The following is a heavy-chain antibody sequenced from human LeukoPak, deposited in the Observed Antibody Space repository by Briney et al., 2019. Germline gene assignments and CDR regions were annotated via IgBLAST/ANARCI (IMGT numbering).Heavy chain of an antibody. CDR3: ARAPRDSSSWYVY. Sequence: ASVKVSCKASGYTFTSYVMHWVRQAPGQRLEWMGRINAGTGNRKYSQKFQDRVTITSDTSASTAYMEMSSLRSEDTAVYYCARAPRDSSSWYVYWGQGTLVTVSS. V-gene: IGHV1-3*01. CDR2: INAGTGNR. D-gene: IGHD6-13*01. J-gene: IGHJ4*02. CDR1: GYTFTSYV.